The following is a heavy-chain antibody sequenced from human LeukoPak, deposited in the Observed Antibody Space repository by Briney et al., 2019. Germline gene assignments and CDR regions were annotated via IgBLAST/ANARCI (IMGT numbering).Heavy chain of an antibody. CDR2: ISSSSSYI. J-gene: IGHJ4*02. Sequence: GGSLRLSCAASGFTFSSYWMHWVRQAPGKGLEWVSSISSSSSYIYYADSVKGRFTISRDNAKNSLYLQMNSLRAEDTAVYYCARGMNVLRFLEWLLSPFDYWGQGTLVTVSS. CDR1: GFTFSSYW. V-gene: IGHV3-21*01. D-gene: IGHD3-3*01. CDR3: ARGMNVLRFLEWLLSPFDY.